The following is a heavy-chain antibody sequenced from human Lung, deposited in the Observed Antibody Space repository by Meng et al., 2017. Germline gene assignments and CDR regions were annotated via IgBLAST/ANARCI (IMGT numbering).Heavy chain of an antibody. J-gene: IGHJ6*02. D-gene: IGHD3-10*01. Sequence: ASVTVSCRASAYTFTSNGIIWVRQAPGQELEWMGWISAYNGNTNYAQKLQGRVTMTTDTSTSTAYMELRSLKSDDTAVYDWARDDGSGSYRGYYYYGMDVWGQGTTVTVSS. V-gene: IGHV1-18*01. CDR3: ARDDGSGSYRGYYYYGMDV. CDR2: ISAYNGNT. CDR1: AYTFTSNG.